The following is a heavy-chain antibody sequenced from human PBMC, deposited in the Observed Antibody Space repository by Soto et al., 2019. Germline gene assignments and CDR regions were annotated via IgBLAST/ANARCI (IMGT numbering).Heavy chain of an antibody. J-gene: IGHJ3*02. CDR2: IDPSDSYT. CDR3: AKKTYYYDSSGYYLDAFDI. D-gene: IGHD3-22*01. Sequence: GESLNISCTGSGYSFTSYCISCVRQMPGKGLEWMGRIDPSDSYTNCSPSFQGHVTISADKSISTAYLQWSSLKASDTAMYYCAKKTYYYDSSGYYLDAFDIWGQGTTVTVSS. V-gene: IGHV5-10-1*01. CDR1: GYSFTSYC.